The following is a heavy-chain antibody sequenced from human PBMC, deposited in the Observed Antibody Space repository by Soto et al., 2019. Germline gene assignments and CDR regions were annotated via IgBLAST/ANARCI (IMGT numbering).Heavy chain of an antibody. D-gene: IGHD2-15*01. CDR2: IRGSGDNT. V-gene: IGHV3-23*01. J-gene: IGHJ6*02. CDR3: AKDGYCSGGSCYSVGPRSDCGMDV. CDR1: GFTFSSYS. Sequence: SLRLSCAASGFTFSSYSLSWVRQAPGKGLDWVSAIRGSGDNTYYADSVKGRFTISRDNTKNTLYLQMNSLRAEDTAVYYCAKDGYCSGGSCYSVGPRSDCGMDVWGQGTTVTVSS.